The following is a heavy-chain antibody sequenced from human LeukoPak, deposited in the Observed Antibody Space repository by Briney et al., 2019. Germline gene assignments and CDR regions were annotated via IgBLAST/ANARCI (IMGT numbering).Heavy chain of an antibody. D-gene: IGHD6-13*01. Sequence: PGGSLRLSCAASGFTFGSYWMSWVRQAPGKGLEWVANIKQDGSEKYYVDSVRGRFTISRDNAKNSLYLQMNSLRAEDTAVYYCAREGSSSWYYYYGMDVWGQGTTVTVSS. CDR1: GFTFGSYW. CDR3: AREGSSSWYYYYGMDV. CDR2: IKQDGSEK. J-gene: IGHJ6*02. V-gene: IGHV3-7*01.